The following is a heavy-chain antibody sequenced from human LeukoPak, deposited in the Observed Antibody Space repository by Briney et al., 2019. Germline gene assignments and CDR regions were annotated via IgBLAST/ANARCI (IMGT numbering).Heavy chain of an antibody. CDR1: GGTFSSYA. CDR2: IIPIFGTA. V-gene: IGHV1-69*13. D-gene: IGHD2-21*01. Sequence: SVKVSCKASGGTFSSYAISWVRQAPGQGLEWMGGIIPIFGTANYAQKFQGRVTITADESTSTAYMELSSLRSEDTAVYYCARDLLAYCGGDCYSTSYWGQGTLVTVSS. CDR3: ARDLLAYCGGDCYSTSY. J-gene: IGHJ4*02.